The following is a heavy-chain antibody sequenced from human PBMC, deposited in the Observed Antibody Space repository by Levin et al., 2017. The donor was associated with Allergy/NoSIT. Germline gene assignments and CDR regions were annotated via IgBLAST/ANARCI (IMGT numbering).Heavy chain of an antibody. Sequence: SETLSLTCAVYGESLSAYYWSWIRQPPGKGLEWIGEVSHSGSSNYNPSLKSRVTISVDTSRNQFSLNLSSVTAADTAVYYCAGLRLGRVGPGTHWYFDLWGRGTPVTVSS. V-gene: IGHV4-34*01. J-gene: IGHJ2*01. CDR1: GESLSAYY. CDR2: VSHSGSS. D-gene: IGHD6-13*01. CDR3: AGLRLGRVGPGTHWYFDL.